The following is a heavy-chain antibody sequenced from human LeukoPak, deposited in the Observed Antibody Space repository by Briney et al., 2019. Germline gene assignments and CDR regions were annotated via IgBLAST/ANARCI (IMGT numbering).Heavy chain of an antibody. J-gene: IGHJ4*02. D-gene: IGHD6-19*01. CDR2: ISAYNGNT. V-gene: IGHV1-18*01. Sequence: GASVKVSCKASGYTFTSYGISWVRQAPGQGLEWMGWISAYNGNTNYAQKLQGRVTMTTDTSTSTAYMELRSLRSDDTAVYYCARDGAQPIAMAGYHFDYWGQGTLVTVSS. CDR1: GYTFTSYG. CDR3: ARDGAQPIAMAGYHFDY.